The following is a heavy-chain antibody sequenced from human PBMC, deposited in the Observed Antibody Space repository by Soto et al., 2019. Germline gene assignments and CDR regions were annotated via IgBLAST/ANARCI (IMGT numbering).Heavy chain of an antibody. D-gene: IGHD2-2*01. CDR3: ARVVGVVPAAVRLNWFDP. J-gene: IGHJ5*02. Sequence: ASVKVSCKASGYTFTSYGISWVRQAPGQGLEWMGWISAYNGNTNYAQKLQGRVTMTTDTSTSTAYMELRSLRSDDTAVYYCARVVGVVPAAVRLNWFDPWGQGTLVTVSS. V-gene: IGHV1-18*04. CDR1: GYTFTSYG. CDR2: ISAYNGNT.